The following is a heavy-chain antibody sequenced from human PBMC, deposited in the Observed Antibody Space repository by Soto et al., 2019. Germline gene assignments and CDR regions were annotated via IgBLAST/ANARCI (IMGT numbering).Heavy chain of an antibody. Sequence: ASVKVSCKASGYTFTSYGISWVRQAPGQGLEWMGWISAYNGNTNYAQKLQGRVTMTTDTSTSTAYMELRSLRSDDTAVYYCASSKVSPLSGSYYYEERAPAEYFQHWGQGTLVTVSS. CDR2: ISAYNGNT. CDR1: GYTFTSYG. D-gene: IGHD3-22*01. CDR3: ASSKVSPLSGSYYYEERAPAEYFQH. V-gene: IGHV1-18*01. J-gene: IGHJ1*01.